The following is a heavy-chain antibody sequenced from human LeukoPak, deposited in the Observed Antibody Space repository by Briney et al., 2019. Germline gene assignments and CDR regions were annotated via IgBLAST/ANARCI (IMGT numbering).Heavy chain of an antibody. CDR2: INPSGGST. D-gene: IGHD3-22*01. CDR3: ARGPYYYDSSGYYKAEYFQH. V-gene: IGHV1-46*01. CDR1: GYTFTSYY. J-gene: IGHJ1*01. Sequence: GASVKVSCKASGYTFTSYYMHWVRQAPGRGLEWMGIINPSGGSTSYAQKFQGRVTMTRDTSTSTVYMELSSLRSEDTAVYYCARGPYYYDSSGYYKAEYFQHWGQGTLVTVSS.